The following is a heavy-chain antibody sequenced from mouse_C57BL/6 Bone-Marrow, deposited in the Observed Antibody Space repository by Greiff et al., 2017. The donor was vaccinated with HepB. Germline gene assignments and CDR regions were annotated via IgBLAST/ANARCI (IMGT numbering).Heavy chain of an antibody. J-gene: IGHJ3*01. CDR3: ARNGYYEAWFAY. V-gene: IGHV5-6*01. Sequence: EVKLMESGGDLVKPGGSLKLSCAASGFTFSSYGMSWVRQTPDKRLEWVATISSGGSYTYYPDSVKGRFTISRDNAKNTLYLQMSSLKSEDTAMYYCARNGYYEAWFAYWGQGTLVTVSA. CDR2: ISSGGSYT. D-gene: IGHD2-3*01. CDR1: GFTFSSYG.